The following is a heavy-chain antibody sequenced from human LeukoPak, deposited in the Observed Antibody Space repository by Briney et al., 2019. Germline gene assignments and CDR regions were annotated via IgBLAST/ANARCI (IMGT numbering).Heavy chain of an antibody. J-gene: IGHJ4*02. Sequence: SETLSLTCTVSGGSISSSSYYWGWIRQPPGTGLEWIGSIYYSGSTYYNPSLKSRVTISVDTSKNQFSLKLSSVTAADTAVYYCARLGPSYDILTGYYSYFDYWGQGTLVTVSS. V-gene: IGHV4-39*01. CDR1: GGSISSSSYY. CDR2: IYYSGST. D-gene: IGHD3-9*01. CDR3: ARLGPSYDILTGYYSYFDY.